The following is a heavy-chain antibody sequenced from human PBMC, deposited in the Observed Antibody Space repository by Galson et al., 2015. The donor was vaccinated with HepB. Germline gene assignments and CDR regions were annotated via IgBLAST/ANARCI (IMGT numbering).Heavy chain of an antibody. CDR3: AKGWWADYYYGMDV. V-gene: IGHV3-9*01. D-gene: IGHD2-15*01. CDR1: GFTFDDYA. CDR2: ISWNSGSI. J-gene: IGHJ6*02. Sequence: SLKLSCAASGFTFDDYAMHWVRHAPGQGLEWVSGISWNSGSIGYADYVKGRFTISRDNAKNSLYLQMNSLRAEDTALYYCAKGWWADYYYGMDVWGQGTTVTVSS.